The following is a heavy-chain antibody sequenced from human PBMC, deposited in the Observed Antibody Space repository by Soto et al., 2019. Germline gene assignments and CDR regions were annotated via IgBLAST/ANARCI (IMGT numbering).Heavy chain of an antibody. CDR1: GFTFSSYG. J-gene: IGHJ4*02. CDR3: ARTDYGGTYSYY. Sequence: QVQLVESGGGVVQPGRSLRLSCAASGFTFSSYGMHWVRQAPGKGLEWVAVIWYDGSNKYYADSVKGRFTISRDNSKNTLYLQMNSLRAEDTAVYYCARTDYGGTYSYYWGQGTLVTVSS. V-gene: IGHV3-33*01. CDR2: IWYDGSNK. D-gene: IGHD4-17*01.